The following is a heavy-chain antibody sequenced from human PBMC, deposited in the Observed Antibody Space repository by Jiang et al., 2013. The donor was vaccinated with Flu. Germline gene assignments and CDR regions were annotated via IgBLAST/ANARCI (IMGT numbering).Heavy chain of an antibody. J-gene: IGHJ4*02. CDR3: TRAQKYSGFELPYFDY. Sequence: PGLVKPSETQSLTCTVSGGSFNSDPYYWGWIRQSPGKALEWIGGIYSTGSSYSRPSLKSRVTISVDTSKSQFSLKLSSVTAADTAVYYCTRAQKYSGFELPYFDYWGQGRLVTVSS. D-gene: IGHD1-26*01. CDR2: IYSTGSS. V-gene: IGHV4-39*07. CDR1: GGSFNSDPYY.